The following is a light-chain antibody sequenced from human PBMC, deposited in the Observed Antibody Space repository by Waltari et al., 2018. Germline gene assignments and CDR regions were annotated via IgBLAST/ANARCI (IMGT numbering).Light chain of an antibody. CDR2: YKSDPDK. CDR1: SGINVGPYK. Sequence: QAVLTQPASLSASPGASASLTCTLRSGINVGPYKFSWYRQRPGSPPQFSGKYKSDPDKPRGSGVPSRFSASRDTSANAGILLISGLQPEDEADYYCMILHNNAVVFSGGTKLTVL. CDR3: MILHNNAVV. J-gene: IGLJ3*02. V-gene: IGLV5-45*01.